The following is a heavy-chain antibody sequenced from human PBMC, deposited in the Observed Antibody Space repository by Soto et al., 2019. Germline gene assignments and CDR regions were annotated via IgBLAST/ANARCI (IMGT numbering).Heavy chain of an antibody. CDR3: ARADLYCSGGSCPGHFDY. Sequence: SETLSLTCTVSGGSISSSTYYWGWMRQPPGKGLEWIASFFIGGNTYYNPSLKSRVTISVDTSKNQFSLKLSSVTAADTAVYYCARADLYCSGGSCPGHFDYWGQGTLVTVSS. D-gene: IGHD2-15*01. CDR1: GGSISSSTYY. CDR2: FFIGGNT. V-gene: IGHV4-39*01. J-gene: IGHJ4*02.